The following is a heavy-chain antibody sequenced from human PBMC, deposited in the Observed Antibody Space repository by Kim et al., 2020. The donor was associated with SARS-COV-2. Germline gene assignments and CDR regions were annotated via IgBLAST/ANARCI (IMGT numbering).Heavy chain of an antibody. J-gene: IGHJ4*02. CDR3: ARVAVAGQDY. CDR2: TA. V-gene: IGHV1-69*01. Sequence: TANDAQKYQGRVTITAEESTSTAYMEVSSLRSEDTAVYYCARVAVAGQDYWGQGTLVTVSS. D-gene: IGHD6-19*01.